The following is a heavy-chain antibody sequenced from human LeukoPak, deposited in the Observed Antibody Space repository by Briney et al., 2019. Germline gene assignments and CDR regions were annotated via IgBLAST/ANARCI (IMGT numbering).Heavy chain of an antibody. CDR3: AKDYSSSSPLDY. CDR2: ISGDGGST. D-gene: IGHD6-6*01. CDR1: GFTFDDYA. Sequence: PGGSLRLSCAASGFTFDDYAMHWVRQAPGKGLEWVSLISGDGGSTYYADSVKGRFTISRDNSKNSLYLQMNSPRTEDTALYYCAKDYSSSSPLDYWGQGTLVTVSS. V-gene: IGHV3-43*02. J-gene: IGHJ4*02.